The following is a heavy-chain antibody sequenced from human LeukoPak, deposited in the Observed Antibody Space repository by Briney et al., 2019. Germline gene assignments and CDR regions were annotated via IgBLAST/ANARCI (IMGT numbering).Heavy chain of an antibody. Sequence: WASVKVSCKASGYTFTSYDINWVRQATGQGLEWMGWMNPDSGNAGYAQKFQGRVTMTRNASISTAYMELSSLRSEDTAMYYCARGLHCSKANCRRGEWFDPWGQGTLVTVSS. CDR1: GYTFTSYD. D-gene: IGHD2-2*01. J-gene: IGHJ5*02. CDR3: ARGLHCSKANCRRGEWFDP. V-gene: IGHV1-8*01. CDR2: MNPDSGNA.